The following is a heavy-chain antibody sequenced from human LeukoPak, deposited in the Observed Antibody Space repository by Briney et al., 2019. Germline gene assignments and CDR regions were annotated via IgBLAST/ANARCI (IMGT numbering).Heavy chain of an antibody. Sequence: GGSLRLSCGASGYSFSSYWMHWVRQVPGKGLVWVSRINGAGTTTTYAASVKGRFTISRAKAKNTLSLEMDSLRVEDTAVYYCIRGVSGYYSYYAMDVWGQGTTVIVSS. CDR2: INGAGTTT. CDR3: IRGVSGYYSYYAMDV. CDR1: GYSFSSYW. J-gene: IGHJ6*02. V-gene: IGHV3-74*01. D-gene: IGHD1-26*01.